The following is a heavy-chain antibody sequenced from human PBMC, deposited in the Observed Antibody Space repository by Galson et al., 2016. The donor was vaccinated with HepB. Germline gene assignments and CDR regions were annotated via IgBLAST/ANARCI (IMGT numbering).Heavy chain of an antibody. Sequence: SLRLSCAASGFTFSGSTMHWVRQASGKGREWVGRIRNRAYSYATAYGASVKGRFTISRDDSKNTAYLQMNSLKTEDTAVYFCTRQVPITMVRGVLPKYDDYYYYMDVWGKGTTVTVSS. CDR2: IRNRAYSYAT. J-gene: IGHJ6*03. CDR3: TRQVPITMVRGVLPKYDDYYYYMDV. CDR1: GFTFSGST. V-gene: IGHV3-73*01. D-gene: IGHD3-10*01.